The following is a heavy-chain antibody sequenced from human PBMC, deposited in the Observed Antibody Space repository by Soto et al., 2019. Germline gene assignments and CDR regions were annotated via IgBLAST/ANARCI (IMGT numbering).Heavy chain of an antibody. CDR3: ARVGGSSSSLSYYGMQV. J-gene: IGHJ6*02. D-gene: IGHD6-6*01. CDR2: IIPIFGTA. CDR1: GCTLSSYA. V-gene: IGHV1-69*06. Sequence: ASVKVSCKACGCTLSSYAISWVRQAPGQGLEWMGGIIPIFGTANYAQKFQGRVTITADKSTSTAYMELSSLRSEDTAVYYCARVGGSSSSLSYYGMQVWGQATTVTVSS.